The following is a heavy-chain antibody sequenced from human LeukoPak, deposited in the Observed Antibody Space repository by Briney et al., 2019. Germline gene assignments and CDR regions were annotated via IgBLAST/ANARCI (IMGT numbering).Heavy chain of an antibody. J-gene: IGHJ4*02. CDR2: IYGGGTT. V-gene: IGHV3-53*01. D-gene: IGHD3-10*01. CDR3: ARHGDHDSIDY. CDR1: GFTVSSNH. Sequence: GGSLRLSCAASGFTVSSNHMSWVRQAPGKGLEWVSLIYGGGTTYYADSVKGRFTISRDNSKNTLYLQMNSLRAEDTAVYYCARHGDHDSIDYWGQGTLVTVSS.